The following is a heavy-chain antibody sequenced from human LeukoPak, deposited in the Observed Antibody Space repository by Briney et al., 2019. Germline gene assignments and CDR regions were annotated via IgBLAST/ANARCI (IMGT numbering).Heavy chain of an antibody. CDR3: ARGLIVVVPAATERYYYGMDV. V-gene: IGHV4-34*01. CDR1: GGSFSGYY. J-gene: IGHJ6*02. D-gene: IGHD2-2*01. Sequence: PSETLSLTCAVYGGSFSGYYWSWIRQPPGKGLEWIGEINHSGSTNYNPSLKSRATISVDTSKNQFSLKLSSVTVADTAVYYCARGLIVVVPAATERYYYGMDVWGQGTTVTVSS. CDR2: INHSGST.